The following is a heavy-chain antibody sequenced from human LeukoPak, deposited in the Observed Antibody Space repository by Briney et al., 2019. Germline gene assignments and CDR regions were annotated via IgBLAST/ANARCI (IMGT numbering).Heavy chain of an antibody. CDR1: GGSVSSYY. V-gene: IGHV4-59*02. CDR2: IYYSGST. CDR3: ARGHDYGDYLDY. J-gene: IGHJ4*02. Sequence: SETLSLTCTVSGGSVSSYYWSWIRQPPGKGLEWIGYIYYSGSTNHNPSLKSRVTISVDTSKNQFSLKLSSVTAADTAVYYCARGHDYGDYLDYWGQGTLVTVSS. D-gene: IGHD4-17*01.